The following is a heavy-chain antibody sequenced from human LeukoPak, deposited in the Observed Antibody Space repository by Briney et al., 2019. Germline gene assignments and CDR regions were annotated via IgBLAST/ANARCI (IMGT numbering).Heavy chain of an antibody. CDR2: MSYDGSNK. V-gene: IGHV3-30*18. CDR1: GFTFSSYG. D-gene: IGHD2-15*01. J-gene: IGHJ4*02. Sequence: GRSLRLSCAASGFTFSSYGMDWVGQAPGKGLEWVAFMSYDGSNKYYADSVKGRFTISRDNSKNTLYLQMNSLRAEDTAVYYCAKDLGYCSGSSCSYFDYWGQGTLVTVSS. CDR3: AKDLGYCSGSSCSYFDY.